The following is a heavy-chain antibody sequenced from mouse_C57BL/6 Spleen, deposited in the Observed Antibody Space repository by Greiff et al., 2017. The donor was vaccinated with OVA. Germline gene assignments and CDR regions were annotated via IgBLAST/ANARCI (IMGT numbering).Heavy chain of an antibody. Sequence: VQLQQSGPELVKPGASVKISCKASGYTFTDYYMNWVKQSHGKSLEWIGDINPNNGGTSYNQKFKGKATLTVDKSSSTAYMELRSLTSEDSAVYYCGAYYGSSYDYAMDYWGQGTSVTVSS. CDR3: GAYYGSSYDYAMDY. V-gene: IGHV1-26*01. CDR1: GYTFTDYY. D-gene: IGHD1-1*01. J-gene: IGHJ4*01. CDR2: INPNNGGT.